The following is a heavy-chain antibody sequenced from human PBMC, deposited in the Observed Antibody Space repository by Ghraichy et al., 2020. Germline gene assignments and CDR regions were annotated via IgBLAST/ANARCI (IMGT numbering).Heavy chain of an antibody. Sequence: GGSLRLSCAASGFTFSSYAMSWVRQAPGKGLEWVSAISGSGGSTYYADSVKGRFTISRDNSKNTLYLQMNSLRAEDTAVYYCAKDGRYCGGDCYSLGAEYFQHWGQGTLVTVSS. CDR3: AKDGRYCGGDCYSLGAEYFQH. J-gene: IGHJ1*01. CDR2: ISGSGGST. V-gene: IGHV3-23*01. CDR1: GFTFSSYA. D-gene: IGHD2-21*01.